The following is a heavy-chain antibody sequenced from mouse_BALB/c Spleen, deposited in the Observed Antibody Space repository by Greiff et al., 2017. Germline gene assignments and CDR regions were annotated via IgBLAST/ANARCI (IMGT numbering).Heavy chain of an antibody. D-gene: IGHD2-4*01. CDR1: GYSFTGYY. J-gene: IGHJ3*01. V-gene: IGHV1-31*01. CDR3: ARGGDYDVAAY. CDR2: INPYNGAT. Sequence: VQLQQSGPELVKPGASVKISCKASGYSFTGYYMHWVKQSHVKSLEWIGRINPYNGATSYNQNFKDKASLTVDKSSSTAYMELHSLTSEDSAVYYCARGGDYDVAAYWGQGTLVTVSA.